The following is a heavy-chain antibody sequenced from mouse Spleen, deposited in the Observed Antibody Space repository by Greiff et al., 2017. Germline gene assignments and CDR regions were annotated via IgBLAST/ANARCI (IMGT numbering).Heavy chain of an antibody. CDR2: IYPRSGNT. CDR3: ASGGEEGSGYCY. D-gene: IGHD3-1*01. V-gene: IGHV1-81*01. Sequence: QVQLQQSGAELARPGASVKLSCKASGYTFTSYGISWVKQRTGQGLEWIGEIYPRSGNTYYNEKFKGKATLTADKSSSTAYMELRSLTSEDSAVYFCASGGEEGSGYCYWGQGTTLTGSS. J-gene: IGHJ2*01. CDR1: GYTFTSYG.